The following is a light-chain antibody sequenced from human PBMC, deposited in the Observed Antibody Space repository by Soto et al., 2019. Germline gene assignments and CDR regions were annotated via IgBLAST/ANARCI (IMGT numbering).Light chain of an antibody. V-gene: IGLV1-44*01. CDR3: AAWDDSLYGWV. Sequence: QPVLAHAPSEADTPGQRFTISCSGSISNIGSNTVNWYQQLPGTAPTLLIYYNNQRPSGVPDRFYGSKSGTSASLAISGLQSEHAAHYYCAAWDDSLYGWVFGGGTKVTV. J-gene: IGLJ3*02. CDR1: ISNIGSNT. CDR2: YNN.